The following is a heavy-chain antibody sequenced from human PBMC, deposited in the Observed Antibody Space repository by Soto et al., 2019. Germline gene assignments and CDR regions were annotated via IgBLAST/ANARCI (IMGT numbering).Heavy chain of an antibody. CDR2: IYYSGST. CDR1: GGSISSGGYY. D-gene: IGHD2-15*01. Sequence: QVQLQESGPGLVKPSQTLSLTCTVSGGSISSGGYYWSWIRQHPGKGLEWIGYIYYSGSTYYNPSLKSRVTISVDTSKNQFSLKLSSVTAADTAVYYCARDCSGGSCCSEHAFDIWGQGTMVTVSS. J-gene: IGHJ3*02. V-gene: IGHV4-31*03. CDR3: ARDCSGGSCCSEHAFDI.